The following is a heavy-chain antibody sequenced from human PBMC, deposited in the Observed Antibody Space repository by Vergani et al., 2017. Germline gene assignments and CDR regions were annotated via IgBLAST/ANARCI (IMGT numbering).Heavy chain of an antibody. Sequence: EVQLVQSGAEVKKPGESLKISCKGSGYSFTSYWIGWVRQLPEKGLEWMGIIYPDDSDTRYSPSFQGQVTISADKSISPAYLKWSSRKAADTAIYYCARQCSWSGSSLYGMDVWGQGTTVTVSS. CDR3: ARQCSWSGSSLYGMDV. CDR2: IYPDDSDT. D-gene: IGHD1-26*01. J-gene: IGHJ6*02. CDR1: GYSFTSYW. V-gene: IGHV5-51*01.